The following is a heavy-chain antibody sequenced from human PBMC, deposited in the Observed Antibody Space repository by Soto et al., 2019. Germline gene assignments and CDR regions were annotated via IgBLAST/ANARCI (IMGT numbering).Heavy chain of an antibody. J-gene: IGHJ6*02. Sequence: VKVSCKAPGVTFSSYAISWVRQAPGQGLEWMGGIIPIFGTANYAQKFQGRVTITADESTSTAYMELSSLRSEDTAVYYCARGFSSGYSRHYYYYGMDVWGQGTTVTVSS. CDR3: ARGFSSGYSRHYYYYGMDV. CDR2: IIPIFGTA. D-gene: IGHD3-22*01. V-gene: IGHV1-69*01. CDR1: GVTFSSYA.